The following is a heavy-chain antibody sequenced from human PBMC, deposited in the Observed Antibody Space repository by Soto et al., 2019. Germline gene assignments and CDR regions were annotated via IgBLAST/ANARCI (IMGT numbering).Heavy chain of an antibody. V-gene: IGHV4-30-2*01. CDR3: AREVYDFWSGYYTGYFDY. Sequence: PSETLSLTCAVSGGSISSGGYSWSWIRQPPGKGLEWIGYIYHSGSTYYNPSLKSRVTISVDRSKNQFSLKLSSVTAADTAVYYCAREVYDFWSGYYTGYFDYWGQGTLVTVLL. CDR2: IYHSGST. D-gene: IGHD3-3*01. J-gene: IGHJ4*02. CDR1: GGSISSGGYS.